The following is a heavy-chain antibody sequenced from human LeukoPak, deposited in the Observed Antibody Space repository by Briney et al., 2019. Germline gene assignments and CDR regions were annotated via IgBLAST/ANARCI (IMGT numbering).Heavy chain of an antibody. CDR2: ISGSGGST. CDR3: ARGFFGTMVSPPSDY. V-gene: IGHV3-23*01. Sequence: PGGSLRLSCAASGFTFSSYAMSWVRQAPGKGLEWVSAISGSGGSTYYADSVKGRFTVSRDNSKNTLYLQMNSLRAEDTAVYYCARGFFGTMVSPPSDYWGQGTLVTVSS. J-gene: IGHJ4*02. CDR1: GFTFSSYA. D-gene: IGHD3-10*01.